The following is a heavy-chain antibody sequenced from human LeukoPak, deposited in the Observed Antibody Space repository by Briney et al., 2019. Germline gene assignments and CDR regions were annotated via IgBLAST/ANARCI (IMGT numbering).Heavy chain of an antibody. CDR2: ISGSGGST. CDR1: RFTFSSYA. V-gene: IGHV3-23*01. Sequence: PGGSLRLSCAASRFTFSSYAMSWVSQARGKGLEWVSAISGSGGSTYYADSVKGRFTISRDNSKNTLYLQMNSLRAEDTAVYYCAKDPEQLVRGYFDYWGQGTLVTVSS. D-gene: IGHD6-6*01. CDR3: AKDPEQLVRGYFDY. J-gene: IGHJ4*02.